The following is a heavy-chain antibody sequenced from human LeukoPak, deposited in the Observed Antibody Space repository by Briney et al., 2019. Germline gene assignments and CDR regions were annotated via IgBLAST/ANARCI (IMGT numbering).Heavy chain of an antibody. CDR1: GGTFSSYA. D-gene: IGHD1-14*01. CDR3: ASNREYYMDV. Sequence: SVKVSCKASGGTFSSYAISWVRQAPGQGLEWVGGIIPIFGTANYAQKFQGRVTITADESTSTAYMELSSLRSEDTAVYYCASNREYYMDVWGKGTTVTVSS. V-gene: IGHV1-69*13. CDR2: IIPIFGTA. J-gene: IGHJ6*03.